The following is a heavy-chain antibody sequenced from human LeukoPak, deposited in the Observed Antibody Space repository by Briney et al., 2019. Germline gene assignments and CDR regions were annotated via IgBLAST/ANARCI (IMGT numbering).Heavy chain of an antibody. J-gene: IGHJ4*02. CDR1: GFTFNSYA. Sequence: PGGSLRLSCAASGFTFNSYAMSWVRQAPGKGLEWVSSISSSGRYIYYADSVKGRFTISRDNAKNSLYLQMNSLRAEDTAVYYCARHSIQLWSMYYFDYWGQGTLVTVSS. D-gene: IGHD5-18*01. CDR3: ARHSIQLWSMYYFDY. V-gene: IGHV3-21*01. CDR2: ISSSGRYI.